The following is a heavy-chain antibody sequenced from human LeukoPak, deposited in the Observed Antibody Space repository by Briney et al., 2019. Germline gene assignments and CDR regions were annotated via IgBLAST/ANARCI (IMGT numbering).Heavy chain of an antibody. D-gene: IGHD2-15*01. CDR1: GGSISSYY. CDR2: IYYSGST. Sequence: SETLSLTCTVSGGSISSYYWSWIRQPPGKGLEXXGYIYYSGSTNYNPSLKSRVTISVDTSKNQFSLKLSSVTAADTAVYYCARDVESGRGYYYWGQGILVTVSS. J-gene: IGHJ4*02. CDR3: ARDVESGRGYYY. V-gene: IGHV4-59*12.